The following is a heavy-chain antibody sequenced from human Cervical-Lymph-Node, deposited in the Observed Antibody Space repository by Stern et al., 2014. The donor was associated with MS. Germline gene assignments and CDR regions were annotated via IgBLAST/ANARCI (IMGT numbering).Heavy chain of an antibody. CDR3: ARVGITGTTSLDY. Sequence: MQLVQSGAEVEKPGASVKVSCKASGYTFTGYYMHWVRQAPGQALEWMGRINPNSGGTNYAQKFQGRVTMTRDTSISTAYMELSRLRSDDTAVYYCARVGITGTTSLDYWGQGTLVTVSS. CDR2: INPNSGGT. V-gene: IGHV1-2*06. D-gene: IGHD1-7*01. J-gene: IGHJ4*02. CDR1: GYTFTGYY.